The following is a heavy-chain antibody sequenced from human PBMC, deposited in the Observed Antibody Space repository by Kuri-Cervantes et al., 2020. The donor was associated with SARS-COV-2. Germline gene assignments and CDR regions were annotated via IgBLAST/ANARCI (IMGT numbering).Heavy chain of an antibody. CDR2: INPXSGGT. D-gene: IGHD3-22*01. Sequence: ASVKVXXKASGYXXXGYYMXXVRQAPGQGLGWMGXINPXSGGTXYXQKFQGWVTXXRDTSISTVYMXXSRLRSDDTAVXYCARSXPFRRLVVIXQGGAFDIWGQGTMVTVSS. CDR1: GYXXXGYY. V-gene: IGHV1-2*04. J-gene: IGHJ3*02. CDR3: ARSXPFRRLVVIXQGGAFDI.